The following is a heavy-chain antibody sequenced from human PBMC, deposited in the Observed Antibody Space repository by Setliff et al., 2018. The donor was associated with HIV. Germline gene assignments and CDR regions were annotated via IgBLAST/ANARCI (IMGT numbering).Heavy chain of an antibody. CDR3: ARVIAAAGTGGLDI. CDR2: ISTDGSNK. D-gene: IGHD6-13*01. V-gene: IGHV3-7*03. CDR1: GFSFSNFW. J-gene: IGHJ3*02. Sequence: GGSLRLSCVVSGFSFSNFWMSWVSQTPGKGLESLAIISTDGSNKQYLNSVRGRFTISRDNAKNSLYLQMNSLRAEDTALYYCARVIAAAGTGGLDIWGQGTMVTVSS.